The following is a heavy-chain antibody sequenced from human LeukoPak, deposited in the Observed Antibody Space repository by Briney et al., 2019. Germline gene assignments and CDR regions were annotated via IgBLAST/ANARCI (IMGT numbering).Heavy chain of an antibody. J-gene: IGHJ4*02. CDR3: ARRGHWVAVVPDYFDY. D-gene: IGHD2-2*01. CDR1: GGSISSYY. V-gene: IGHV4-34*01. CDR2: INHSGST. Sequence: PSETLSLTCTVSGGSISSYYWSWIRQPPGKGLEWIGEINHSGSTNYNPSLKSRVTISVDTSKNQFSLKLSSVTAADTAVYYCARRGHWVAVVPDYFDYWGQGTLVTVSS.